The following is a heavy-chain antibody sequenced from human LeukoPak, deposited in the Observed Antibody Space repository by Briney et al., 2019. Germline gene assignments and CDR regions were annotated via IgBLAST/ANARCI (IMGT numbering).Heavy chain of an antibody. CDR2: INHSGST. J-gene: IGHJ6*02. CDR3: ARGLAVAGTDTRLYYYYGMDV. Sequence: MSSETLSLTCAVYGGSFSGYYWNWIRQPPGKGLEWIGEINHSGSTNYNPSLKSRVTISVDTSKNQFSLKLSSVTAADTAVYYCARGLAVAGTDTRLYYYYGMDVWGQGTTVTVSS. V-gene: IGHV4-34*01. D-gene: IGHD6-19*01. CDR1: GGSFSGYY.